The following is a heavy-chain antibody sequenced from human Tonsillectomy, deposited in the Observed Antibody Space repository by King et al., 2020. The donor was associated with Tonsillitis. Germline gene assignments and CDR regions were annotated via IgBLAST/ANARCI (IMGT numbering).Heavy chain of an antibody. D-gene: IGHD1/OR15-1a*01. J-gene: IGHJ6*02. V-gene: IGHV3-23*04. CDR3: AKTSNNHYYLYAMDF. CDR2: ISDSGGPT. CDR1: GFTFSSYA. Sequence: VQLVESGGRLVQPGGSLRLSCAASGFTFSSYAMNWVRQAPGKGLEWVSSISDSGGPTYYADSVKGRFTISRDNSKNTLYLQMDSLRVEDTAMYYCAKTSNNHYYLYAMDFWGQGTTVAVSS.